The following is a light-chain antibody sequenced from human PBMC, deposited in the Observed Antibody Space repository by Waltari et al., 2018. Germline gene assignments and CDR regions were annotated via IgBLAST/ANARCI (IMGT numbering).Light chain of an antibody. CDR3: QQRGTYLGLT. Sequence: VFTQSPATLSLSPGERATLLCRASQSVSKYLAWYQQKPGQAPRLLIFDASNRATGIPARFSGSGSGTEFSLTISSLEPEDFAVYYCQQRGTYLGLTFGGGTKVDIK. V-gene: IGKV3-11*01. J-gene: IGKJ4*01. CDR2: DAS. CDR1: QSVSKY.